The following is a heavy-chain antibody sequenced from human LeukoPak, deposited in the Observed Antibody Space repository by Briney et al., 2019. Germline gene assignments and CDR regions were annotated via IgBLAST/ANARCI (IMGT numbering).Heavy chain of an antibody. CDR1: GFTVSSNY. D-gene: IGHD4-17*01. CDR2: IKSKTDGGTT. V-gene: IGHV3-15*01. J-gene: IGHJ4*02. Sequence: GGSLRLSCAVSGFTVSSNYMSWVRQAPGKGLEWVGRIKSKTDGGTTDYEAPVKGRFTISRDDSKNTLYLQMNSLKTEDTAVYYCTTDYAPGYWGQGTLVTVSS. CDR3: TTDYAPGY.